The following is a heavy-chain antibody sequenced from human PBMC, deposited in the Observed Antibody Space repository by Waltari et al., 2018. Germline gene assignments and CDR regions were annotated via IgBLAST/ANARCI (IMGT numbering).Heavy chain of an antibody. CDR2: INSDGRII. D-gene: IGHD1-26*01. CDR3: VRGMGDGY. Sequence: EVQLVESGGGLVQPGGSLRLSCAASGFTFSRYGMHWVGQAPGKGLGGVSRINSDGRIITYADSAKGRFTISRDNAKNTLHLQMNSLRADDTAVYYCVRGMGDGYWGRGSLVTVDS. V-gene: IGHV3-74*01. CDR1: GFTFSRYG. J-gene: IGHJ4*02.